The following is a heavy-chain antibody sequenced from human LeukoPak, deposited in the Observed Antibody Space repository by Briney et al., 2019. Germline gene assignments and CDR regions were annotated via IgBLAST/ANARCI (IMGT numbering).Heavy chain of an antibody. V-gene: IGHV4-59*01. J-gene: IGHJ4*02. CDR3: VRAGRANWEVQVDC. CDR2: IYHSGNT. Sequence: PSETLSLTCTVAGGSISNYYWSWIRQPPGKGLEWVGYIYHSGNTNYNPSLKSRVTISVDTSKNQFSLRLSSVTAADTAVYYCVRAGRANWEVQVDCWGQGSPVT. CDR1: GGSISNYY. D-gene: IGHD1-26*01.